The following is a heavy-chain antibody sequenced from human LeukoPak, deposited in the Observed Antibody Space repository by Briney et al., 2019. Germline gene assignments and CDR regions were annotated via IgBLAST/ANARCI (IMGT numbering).Heavy chain of an antibody. CDR3: ARAHLGIAARPGAFDI. CDR2: IIPIFGTA. Sequence: SVKVSCKASGGTFNSYAISWVRQAPGQGLEWMGGIIPIFGTANYAQKFQGRVTITADESTSTAYMELSSLRSEDTAVYYCARAHLGIAARPGAFDIWGQGTMVTVSS. V-gene: IGHV1-69*13. CDR1: GGTFNSYA. D-gene: IGHD6-6*01. J-gene: IGHJ3*02.